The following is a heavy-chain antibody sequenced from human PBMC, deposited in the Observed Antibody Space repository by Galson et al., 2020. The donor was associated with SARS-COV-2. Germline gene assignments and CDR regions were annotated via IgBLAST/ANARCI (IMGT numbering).Heavy chain of an antibody. V-gene: IGHV3-23*01. J-gene: IGHJ4*02. D-gene: IGHD4-17*01. CDR1: GFTFGSCA. CDR3: AKDCANDYGYQLDD. CDR2: ISDSGYKT. Sequence: GGSLRLSCAASGFTFGSCAMTWVRQSPGKGLEWVSGISDSGYKTYYADSVTGRFTISRDNSKNTLYLQMNSLKAEDTAMYYCAKDCANDYGYQLDDWGQGILVTVSS.